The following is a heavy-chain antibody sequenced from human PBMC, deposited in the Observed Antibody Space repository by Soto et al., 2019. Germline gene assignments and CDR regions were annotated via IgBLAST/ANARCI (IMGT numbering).Heavy chain of an antibody. D-gene: IGHD3-22*01. J-gene: IGHJ4*02. CDR3: ARDELKRRYYDSSGYYNPFDY. Sequence: SVKVSCKASGGTFSIYAISWVLQAPGQGLEWMGGIIPIFGTANYAQKFQGRVTITADESTSTAYMELSSLRSEDTAVYYCARDELKRRYYDSSGYYNPFDYWGQGTLVTVSS. V-gene: IGHV1-69*13. CDR2: IIPIFGTA. CDR1: GGTFSIYA.